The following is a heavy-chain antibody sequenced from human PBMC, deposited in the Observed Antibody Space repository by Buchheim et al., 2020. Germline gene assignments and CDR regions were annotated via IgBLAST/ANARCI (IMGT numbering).Heavy chain of an antibody. J-gene: IGHJ6*02. D-gene: IGHD3-3*01. CDR1: GFTFSNYA. Sequence: EVQLLESGGGLVQPGGSLRLSCAASGFTFSNYAMSWVRQAPGKGLEWVSAISGSGGSTYYADSVKGRFTISRDNSKNTLYLQMNSLRAEDTAVYYCAKDYRYRRFLEWLSYYYYYGMDVRGQGTT. CDR3: AKDYRYRRFLEWLSYYYYYGMDV. CDR2: ISGSGGST. V-gene: IGHV3-23*01.